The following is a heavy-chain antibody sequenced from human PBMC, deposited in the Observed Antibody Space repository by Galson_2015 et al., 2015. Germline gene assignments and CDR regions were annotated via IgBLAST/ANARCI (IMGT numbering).Heavy chain of an antibody. V-gene: IGHV3-23*01. CDR2: ISGSGGST. D-gene: IGHD6-19*01. CDR1: GFTFSSYA. Sequence: SLRLSCAASGFTFSSYAMSWVRQAPGKGLEWVSAISGSGGSTYYADSVKGRFTISRDNSKNTLYLQMNSLRAEDTAVYYCAKNAIAVAGIFRTDEYYFDYWGQGTLVTVSS. J-gene: IGHJ4*02. CDR3: AKNAIAVAGIFRTDEYYFDY.